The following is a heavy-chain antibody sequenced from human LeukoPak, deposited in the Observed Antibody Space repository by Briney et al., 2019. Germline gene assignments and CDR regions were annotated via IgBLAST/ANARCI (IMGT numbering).Heavy chain of an antibody. CDR2: IYHSGST. CDR3: ARHGLGDDFWSGYYTGKGYNWFDP. Sequence: SETLTLTCAVSGYSISSGYYWGWIRQPPGKGLEWIGSIYHSGSTYYNPSRKSRVTISLDTYKNQLSLKLSSVTAADTAVYYCARHGLGDDFWSGYYTGKGYNWFDPWGQGTLVTVSS. V-gene: IGHV4-38-2*01. CDR1: GYSISSGYY. D-gene: IGHD3-3*01. J-gene: IGHJ5*02.